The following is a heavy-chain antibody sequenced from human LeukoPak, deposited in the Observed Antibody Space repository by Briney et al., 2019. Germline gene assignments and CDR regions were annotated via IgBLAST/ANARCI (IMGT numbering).Heavy chain of an antibody. J-gene: IGHJ3*02. CDR1: GFSFDDYA. D-gene: IGHD6-19*01. V-gene: IGHV3-9*01. Sequence: GGSLRLSCAASGFSFDDYAMHWVRQAPGKGLEWVSGIGWNGGGIVYADSVKGRFTISRDNGKNSLYLQMNSLRAEDTALYHCARDRIAVAIGAFDIWGQGTMVTVSS. CDR2: IGWNGGGI. CDR3: ARDRIAVAIGAFDI.